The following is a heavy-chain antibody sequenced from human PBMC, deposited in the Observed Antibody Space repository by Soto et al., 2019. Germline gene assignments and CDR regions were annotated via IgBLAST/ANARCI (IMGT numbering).Heavy chain of an antibody. CDR1: GYSISSSSY. V-gene: IGHV4-38-2*02. CDR3: ARVHVMVVAGSTFDY. D-gene: IGHD6-19*01. CDR2: IYHGGTT. Sequence: SDTLSITCTVSGYSISSSSYLAWILQPPGKGPEWIASIYHGGTTFYNPSLKSRITISVDTSNNQFSLKLTSVTAADTAVYYCARVHVMVVAGSTFDYWGHGTLVTVSS. J-gene: IGHJ4*01.